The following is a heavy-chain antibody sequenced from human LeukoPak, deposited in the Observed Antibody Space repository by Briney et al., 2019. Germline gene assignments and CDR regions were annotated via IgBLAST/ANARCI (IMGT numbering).Heavy chain of an antibody. V-gene: IGHV3-23*01. Sequence: GGSLRLSCAASGFTFSSYAMSWVRQPPGKGLEWVSTINANSGTTSYAASVRRRFTISRDNSKNTLYLQVNTLRADDTATYYCAKPISGGLAVTADWFHPWGQGTLVVVSS. J-gene: IGHJ5*01. D-gene: IGHD6-19*01. CDR1: GFTFSSYA. CDR2: INANSGTT. CDR3: AKPISGGLAVTADWFHP.